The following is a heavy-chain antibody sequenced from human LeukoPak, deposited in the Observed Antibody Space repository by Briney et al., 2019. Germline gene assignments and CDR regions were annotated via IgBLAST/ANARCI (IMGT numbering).Heavy chain of an antibody. CDR1: GGTFSSYA. D-gene: IGHD2-2*01. CDR3: ACHVPAATGYNI. CDR2: IIPIFGTA. V-gene: IGHV1-69*05. J-gene: IGHJ4*02. Sequence: SVKVSCKASGGTFSSYAMGWVRQAPGQGLEWMGGIIPIFGTANYAQKFQGRVTITTDESTSTAYMELSSLRSEDTAVYYCACHVPAATGYNIWGQGTLVTVSS.